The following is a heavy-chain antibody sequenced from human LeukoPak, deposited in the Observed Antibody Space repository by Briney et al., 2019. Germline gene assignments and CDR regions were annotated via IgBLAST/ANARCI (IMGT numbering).Heavy chain of an antibody. J-gene: IGHJ6*02. V-gene: IGHV3-15*01. CDR3: TTDDPVRSPSIAAAGRDYYYYYGMDV. CDR2: IKSKTDGGTT. CDR1: GFTFSSAW. D-gene: IGHD6-13*01. Sequence: GGSLRLSCAASGFTFSSAWMSWVRQAPGKGLEWVGRIKSKTDGGTTDYAAPVKGRFTISRDDSKNTLYLQMNSLKTEDTAVYYCTTDDPVRSPSIAAAGRDYYYYYGMDVWGQGTTVTVSS.